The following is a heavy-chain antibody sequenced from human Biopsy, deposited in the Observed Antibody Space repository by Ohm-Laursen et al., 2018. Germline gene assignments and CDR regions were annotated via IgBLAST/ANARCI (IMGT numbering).Heavy chain of an antibody. CDR3: AKGQDLRGGAEYFQH. D-gene: IGHD2-15*01. CDR2: INPHSGTT. J-gene: IGHJ1*01. Sequence: GSSVKVSCNASGYTFTGYYIHWVRQAPGQGLEWMGWINPHSGTTKFAQDFQGRVTMTRDTSITTAYMELRRLRSDDTAVYYCAKGQDLRGGAEYFQHWGQGALVTVSS. CDR1: GYTFTGYY. V-gene: IGHV1-2*02.